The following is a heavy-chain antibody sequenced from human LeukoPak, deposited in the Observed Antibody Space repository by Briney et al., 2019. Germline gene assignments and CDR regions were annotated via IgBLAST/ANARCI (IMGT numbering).Heavy chain of an antibody. J-gene: IGHJ3*02. CDR1: GGSISSYY. V-gene: IGHV4-59*08. CDR2: IYYSGRT. D-gene: IGHD3-10*01. Sequence: PSETLSLTCTVPGGSISSYYWSWIRQAPGKGLEWIGYIYYSGRTNYNPSLKSRVTISVDTSKNQFSLKLSSVTAADTAVYYCARSMVRGVKDAFDIWGQGTMVTVSS. CDR3: ARSMVRGVKDAFDI.